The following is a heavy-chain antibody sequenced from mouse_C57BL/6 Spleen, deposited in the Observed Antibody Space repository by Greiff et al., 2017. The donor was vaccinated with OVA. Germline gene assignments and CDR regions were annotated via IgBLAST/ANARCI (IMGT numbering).Heavy chain of an antibody. J-gene: IGHJ1*03. CDR2: ISTYYGDA. D-gene: IGHD2-2*01. CDR3: ARGGEMCYGYDGSYWYFDV. V-gene: IGHV1-67*01. Sequence: QVQLQQSGPELVRPGVSVKISCKASGYTFTDYAMHWVKQSHAKSLEWIGVISTYYGDASYNQKFKDKATMTVDKSSSTAYMELARLTSEDSAVYYCARGGEMCYGYDGSYWYFDVWGTGTTVTVSS. CDR1: GYTFTDYA.